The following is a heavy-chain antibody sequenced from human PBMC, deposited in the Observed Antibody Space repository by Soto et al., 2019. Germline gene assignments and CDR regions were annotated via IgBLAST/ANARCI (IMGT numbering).Heavy chain of an antibody. V-gene: IGHV4-39*01. CDR1: GGSISSSYYS. Sequence: PSETLSLTCTVSGGSISSSYYSWAWIRQPPGKRLECIGTVSYTGSTYYNPSHRSRVSMSVDTSRNQFSLKLSSVTAADTAVYYCARLRRERGHIFDFWGQGTLVT. CDR3: ARLRRERGHIFDF. D-gene: IGHD1-26*01. CDR2: VSYTGST. J-gene: IGHJ4*02.